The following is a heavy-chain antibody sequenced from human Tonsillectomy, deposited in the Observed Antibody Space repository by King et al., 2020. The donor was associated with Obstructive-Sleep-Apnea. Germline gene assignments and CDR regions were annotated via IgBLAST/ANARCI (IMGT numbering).Heavy chain of an antibody. CDR1: GFTFSDYY. CDR2: ITSGGTTI. J-gene: IGHJ6*02. Sequence: QVQLVESGGGLVKPGGSLRLSCAASGFTFSDYYMNWIRQAPGKGLEWVSYITSGGTTIYNADSVKGRFTVSRDNAKNSLYLQMNSLRAEDTALYYCARVKVTTILWRSYYYGMDVWGRGTPVTVSS. D-gene: IGHD2-21*02. CDR3: ARVKVTTILWRSYYYGMDV. V-gene: IGHV3-11*01.